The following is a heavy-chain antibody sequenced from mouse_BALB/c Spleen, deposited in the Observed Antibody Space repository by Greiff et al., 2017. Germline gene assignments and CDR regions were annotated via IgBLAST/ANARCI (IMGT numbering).Heavy chain of an antibody. D-gene: IGHD2-10*02. V-gene: IGHV1-87*01. CDR2: IYPGDGDT. CDR3: ARVGYGNYFDY. CDR1: GYTFTSYW. Sequence: QVQLKESGAELARPGASVKLSCKASGYTFTSYWMQWVKQRPGQGLEWIGAIYPGDGDTRYTQKFKGKATLTADKSSSTAYMQLSSLASEDSAVYYCARVGYGNYFDYWGQGTTLTVSS. J-gene: IGHJ2*01.